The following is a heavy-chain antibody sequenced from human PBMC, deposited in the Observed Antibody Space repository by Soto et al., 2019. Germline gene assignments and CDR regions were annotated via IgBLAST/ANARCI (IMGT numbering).Heavy chain of an antibody. V-gene: IGHV1-8*01. CDR3: ATQTHPKITIFGVVIKRPYYFDY. D-gene: IGHD3-3*01. CDR1: GYTLTSYD. J-gene: IGHJ4*02. CDR2: MNPNSGNT. Sequence: GASVKVSCKASGYTLTSYDINWVRQATGQGLEWMGWMNPNSGNTGYAQKFQGRVTMTRNTSISTAYMELSSLRSEDTAVYYCATQTHPKITIFGVVIKRPYYFDYWGQGTLVTVSS.